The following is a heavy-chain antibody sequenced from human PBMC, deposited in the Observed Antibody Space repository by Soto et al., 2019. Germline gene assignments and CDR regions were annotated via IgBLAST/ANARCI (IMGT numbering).Heavy chain of an antibody. D-gene: IGHD4-17*01. Sequence: TLSLTCTVSGGSISSYYWSWIRQPPGKGLEWIGYIYYSGSTNYNPSLKSRVTISVDTSKNQFSLKLSSVTAADTAVYYCARPTVTPCYFDYWGQGTPVTVSS. J-gene: IGHJ4*02. CDR3: ARPTVTPCYFDY. CDR2: IYYSGST. V-gene: IGHV4-59*08. CDR1: GGSISSYY.